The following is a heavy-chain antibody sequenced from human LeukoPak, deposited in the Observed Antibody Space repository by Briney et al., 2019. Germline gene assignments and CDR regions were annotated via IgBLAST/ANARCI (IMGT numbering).Heavy chain of an antibody. V-gene: IGHV3-48*03. CDR2: ITSSGSGV. D-gene: IGHD6-13*01. CDR3: ARAPSSSSSWH. J-gene: IGHJ4*02. Sequence: GGSLRLSCAASGFTFSTYEMNWVRQAPGKGLEWLSYITSSGSGVHYADSVKGRFTISRDNAENSLYLQMNSLRADDTAVYYCARAPSSSSSWHWGRGTLVTVSS. CDR1: GFTFSTYE.